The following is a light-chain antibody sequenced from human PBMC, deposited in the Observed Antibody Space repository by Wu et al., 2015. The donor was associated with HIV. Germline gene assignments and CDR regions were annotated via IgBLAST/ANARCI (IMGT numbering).Light chain of an antibody. CDR3: QHRSDWT. Sequence: EIVLTQSPATLSLSPGERATLSCRASQSVSSYLAWYQQKPGQAPRLLIYDAFNRATGIPARFSGSGSGTDFTLTISSLEPEDFAVYYCQHRSDWTFGQGTKVE. V-gene: IGKV3-11*01. CDR2: DAF. J-gene: IGKJ1*01. CDR1: QSVSSY.